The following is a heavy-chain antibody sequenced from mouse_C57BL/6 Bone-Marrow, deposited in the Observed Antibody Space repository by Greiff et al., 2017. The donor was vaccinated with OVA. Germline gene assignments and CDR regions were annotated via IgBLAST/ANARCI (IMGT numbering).Heavy chain of an antibody. CDR1: GYAFSSSW. CDR3: AREYYGSSYEDMDY. Sequence: VQLQQSGPELVKPGASVKISCKASGYAFSSSWMNWVKQRPGKGLEWIGRIYPGDGDTNYNGKFKGKATLTADKSSSTAYMQLSSLTSEDSAVYFCAREYYGSSYEDMDYWGQGTSVTVSS. D-gene: IGHD1-1*01. J-gene: IGHJ4*01. V-gene: IGHV1-82*01. CDR2: IYPGDGDT.